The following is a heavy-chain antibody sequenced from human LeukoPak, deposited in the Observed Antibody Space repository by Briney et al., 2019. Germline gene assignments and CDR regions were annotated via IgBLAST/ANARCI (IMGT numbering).Heavy chain of an antibody. Sequence: SETLSLTCTVSGGTISSGDYYWSWIRQPPGKGLEWIGYIYYSGSTSYSPSLKSRLTISVDRSKNQFSPRLNSVTAADTAVYYCARGILTGFDYWGQGTLVTVSS. CDR3: ARGILTGFDY. CDR2: IYYSGST. CDR1: GGTISSGDYY. D-gene: IGHD3-9*01. V-gene: IGHV4-30-4*01. J-gene: IGHJ4*02.